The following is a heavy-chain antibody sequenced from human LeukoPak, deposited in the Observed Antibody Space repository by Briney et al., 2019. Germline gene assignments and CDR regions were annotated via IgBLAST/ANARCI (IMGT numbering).Heavy chain of an antibody. V-gene: IGHV4-34*01. CDR2: INHSGST. D-gene: IGHD6-19*01. Sequence: SETLSPTCAVYGGSFSGYYWSWIRQPPRKGLEWIGEINHSGSTNYNPTLKSRVTISVDTSKNKFSLKLSSVTAADTAVYYCARGAIEVAGTGDWFDPWGKGTLVTVSS. CDR1: GGSFSGYY. CDR3: ARGAIEVAGTGDWFDP. J-gene: IGHJ5*02.